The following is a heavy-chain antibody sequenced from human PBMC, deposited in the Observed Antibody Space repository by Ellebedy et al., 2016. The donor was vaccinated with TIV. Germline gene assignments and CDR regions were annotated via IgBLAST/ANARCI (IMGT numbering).Heavy chain of an antibody. Sequence: AASVKVSCKASGGTFSSYAISWVRQAPGQGLEWMGGIIPIFGTANYAQKFQGRVTITADESTSTAYMELISLRSEDTAVYYCARTGGGQWLGRMDVWGQGTTVTVSS. J-gene: IGHJ6*02. CDR2: IIPIFGTA. CDR1: GGTFSSYA. CDR3: ARTGGGQWLGRMDV. D-gene: IGHD6-19*01. V-gene: IGHV1-69*13.